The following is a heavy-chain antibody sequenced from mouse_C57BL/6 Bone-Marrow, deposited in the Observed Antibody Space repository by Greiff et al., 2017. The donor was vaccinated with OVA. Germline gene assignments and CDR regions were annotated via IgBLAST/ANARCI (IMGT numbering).Heavy chain of an antibody. Sequence: QVQLQQSGAELVRPGTSVKVSCKASGYAFTNYLIEWVKQRPGPGLEWIGVINPGSGGTNYNEKFKGKATLTADKSSSTAYMQLSSLTSEDAAVYFCARGGVFAYWGQGTLVTVSA. V-gene: IGHV1-54*01. J-gene: IGHJ3*01. CDR3: ARGGVFAY. CDR1: GYAFTNYL. CDR2: INPGSGGT.